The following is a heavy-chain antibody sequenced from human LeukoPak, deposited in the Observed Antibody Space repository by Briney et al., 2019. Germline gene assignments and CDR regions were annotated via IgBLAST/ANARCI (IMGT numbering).Heavy chain of an antibody. Sequence: GGSLRLSCAASGFTFSSYAMHWVRQAPGKGLEWVAVISYDGSNKYYADSVKGRFTISRDNSKNTLYLKMNSLRAEDTALYYCAKPGETSNYYFDSWGQGTLVTVSS. J-gene: IGHJ4*02. D-gene: IGHD1-1*01. V-gene: IGHV3-30-3*02. CDR3: AKPGETSNYYFDS. CDR1: GFTFSSYA. CDR2: ISYDGSNK.